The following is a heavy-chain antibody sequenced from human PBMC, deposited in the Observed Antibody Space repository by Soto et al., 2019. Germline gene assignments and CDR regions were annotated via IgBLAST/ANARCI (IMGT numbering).Heavy chain of an antibody. V-gene: IGHV3-23*01. CDR1: GFPFSSYA. CDR2: ISGSGGIT. CDR3: AKSLSASPNYFFDS. J-gene: IGHJ4*02. Sequence: LRLSCAASGFPFSSYAMSWVRQAPGKGLEWVSGISGSGGITYYADSVKGRFTISRDNSKNTLYLQMNSLRADDTAVYFCAKSLSASPNYFFDSWGQGTLVTVSS. D-gene: IGHD1-1*01.